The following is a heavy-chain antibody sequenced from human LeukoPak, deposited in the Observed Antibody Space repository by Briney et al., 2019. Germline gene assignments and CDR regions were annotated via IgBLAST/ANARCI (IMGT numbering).Heavy chain of an antibody. V-gene: IGHV3-30*02. CDR1: GFTFSSYG. J-gene: IGHJ3*02. D-gene: IGHD4-23*01. CDR2: IRYDGSNK. CDR3: ARDRGYGGNSEAFDI. Sequence: GGSLRLSCAASGFTFSSYGMHWVRQAPGKGLEWVAFIRYDGSNKYYADSVKGRFTISRDNSKNTLYLQMNSLRAEDTAVYYCARDRGYGGNSEAFDIWGQGKMVTVSS.